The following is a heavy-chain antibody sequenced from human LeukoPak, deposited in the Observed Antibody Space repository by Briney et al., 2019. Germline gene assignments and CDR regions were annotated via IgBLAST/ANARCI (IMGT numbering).Heavy chain of an antibody. J-gene: IGHJ4*02. V-gene: IGHV4-38-2*02. CDR1: GYSISSGYY. CDR2: IHHSGST. CDR3: ARMEVGSSQFDY. D-gene: IGHD6-13*01. Sequence: SETLSLTCTVSGYSISSGYYGSWIRQPPGKGLEWIGSIHHSGSTYYTPSLKSRVTISVDTSKNQFSLKLSSVTAADTAVYYCARMEVGSSQFDYWGQGTLVTVSS.